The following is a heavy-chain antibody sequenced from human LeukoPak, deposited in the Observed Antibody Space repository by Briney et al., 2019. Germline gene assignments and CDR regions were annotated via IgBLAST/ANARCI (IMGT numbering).Heavy chain of an antibody. CDR3: ARVDPDSSSTLEVFDY. CDR1: GASISSHY. J-gene: IGHJ4*02. D-gene: IGHD6-6*01. Sequence: PSETLSLTCTVAGASISSHYWSWIRQPPGKGLEWIGYIYYSGSTNYNPSLKSRVTISVDTSKNQFSLKLSSVTAADTAVYYCARVDPDSSSTLEVFDYWGQGTLVTVSS. V-gene: IGHV4-59*11. CDR2: IYYSGST.